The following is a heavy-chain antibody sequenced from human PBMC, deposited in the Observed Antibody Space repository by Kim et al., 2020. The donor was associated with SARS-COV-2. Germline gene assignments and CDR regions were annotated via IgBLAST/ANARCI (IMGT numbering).Heavy chain of an antibody. Sequence: ADSVKGRFTISRDNSKNTLYLQMNSLRAEDTAVYYCARGGYSYGYSGSDYWGQGTLVTVSS. J-gene: IGHJ4*02. V-gene: IGHV3-30*01. D-gene: IGHD5-18*01. CDR3: ARGGYSYGYSGSDY.